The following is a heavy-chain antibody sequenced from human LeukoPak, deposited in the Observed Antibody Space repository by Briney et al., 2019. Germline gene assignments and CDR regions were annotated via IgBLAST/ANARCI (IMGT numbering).Heavy chain of an antibody. D-gene: IGHD6-13*01. V-gene: IGHV4-4*07. CDR3: ARSKGIAATDRGAGWFDP. J-gene: IGHJ5*02. CDR2: IYTSGST. Sequence: PSETLSLTCTVSGGSINTYYWSWIRQPAGKGLEWIGRIYTSGSTNYNPSLKSRVTMSVDTSKNQFSLKLNSVTAADTAVYYCARSKGIAATDRGAGWFDPWGQGTLVTVSS. CDR1: GGSINTYY.